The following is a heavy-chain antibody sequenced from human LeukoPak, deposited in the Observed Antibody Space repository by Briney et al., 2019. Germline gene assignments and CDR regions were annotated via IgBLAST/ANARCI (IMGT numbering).Heavy chain of an antibody. CDR3: AKRGVVIRVILVGFHKEAYYFDS. V-gene: IGHV3-23*01. J-gene: IGHJ4*02. CDR2: ITGSGGST. CDR1: GIALSNYG. D-gene: IGHD3-22*01. Sequence: GSLRLSCAVSGIALSNYGMSWVRQAPGKGLEWVAGITGSGGSTNYADSVKGRFTISRDNPKNTLYLQMNSLRAEDTAVYFCAKRGVVIRVILVGFHKEAYYFDSWGQGALVTVSS.